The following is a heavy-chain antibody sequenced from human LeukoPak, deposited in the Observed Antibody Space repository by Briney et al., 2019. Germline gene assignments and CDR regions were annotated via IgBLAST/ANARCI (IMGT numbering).Heavy chain of an antibody. CDR1: GYSITSYW. D-gene: IGHD3-10*01. CDR2: IYPGDSDT. J-gene: IGHJ5*02. Sequence: GESLKISCKGSGYSITSYWIGWVRQMPGKGLEWMGIIYPGDSDTRYSPSFQGQVTISADKSISTAYLQWSSLKASDTAMYYCARQDYYGSGSYYAWFDPWGQGTLVTVSS. CDR3: ARQDYYGSGSYYAWFDP. V-gene: IGHV5-51*01.